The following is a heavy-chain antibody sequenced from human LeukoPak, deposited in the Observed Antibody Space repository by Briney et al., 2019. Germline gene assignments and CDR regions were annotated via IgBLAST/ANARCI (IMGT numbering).Heavy chain of an antibody. CDR2: IISSSSYI. J-gene: IGHJ4*02. D-gene: IGHD2-2*02. V-gene: IGHV3-21*01. CDR1: GFTFSSYS. CDR3: ASPGSIVVVPAAIFTYYFDY. Sequence: GGSLRLSCAASGFTFSSYSMNWVRQAPGKGLEWVSSIISSSSYIYYADSVEGRFTISRDNAKNSLYLQMNSLRAEDTAVYYCASPGSIVVVPAAIFTYYFDYWGQGTLVTDSS.